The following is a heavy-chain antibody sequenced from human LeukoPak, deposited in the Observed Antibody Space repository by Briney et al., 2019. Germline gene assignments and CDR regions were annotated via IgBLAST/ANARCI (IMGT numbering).Heavy chain of an antibody. CDR1: GYTFTSYD. CDR3: ARDLEHSNGNDY. Sequence: GASVKVSCKASGYTFTSYDINWVRQATGQGLEWMGWMNPNSGNTGYAQKFQGRVTMTRNTSISTAYMELSSLRSEDTAVYYCARDLEHSNGNDYWGQGTLVTVSS. D-gene: IGHD6-19*01. J-gene: IGHJ4*02. V-gene: IGHV1-8*01. CDR2: MNPNSGNT.